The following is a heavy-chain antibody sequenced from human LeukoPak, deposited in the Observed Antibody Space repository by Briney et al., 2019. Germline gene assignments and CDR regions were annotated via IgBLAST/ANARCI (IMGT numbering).Heavy chain of an antibody. CDR1: GFTFSSFS. Sequence: GGSLRLSCEASGFTFSSFSMHWVRQAPGKGLEWVAVISSDASNKYYADSLKGRFTISRDNSKNTLYLEMNSLRPGDTAVYYCARDWGISSGTYLNWWGQGTLVTVTS. D-gene: IGHD6-6*01. J-gene: IGHJ4*02. CDR2: ISSDASNK. CDR3: ARDWGISSGTYLNW. V-gene: IGHV3-30*01.